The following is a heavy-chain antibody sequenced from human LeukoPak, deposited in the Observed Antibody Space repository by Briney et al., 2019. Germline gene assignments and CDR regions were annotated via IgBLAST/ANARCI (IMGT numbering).Heavy chain of an antibody. CDR2: IYYSGST. V-gene: IGHV4-59*08. Sequence: PSETLSLTCTVSGGSISSYYWSWIRQPPGKGLEWIGYIYYSGSTNYNPSLKSRVTISVDTSKNQFSLKLSSVTAADTAVYYCARAFWGGYYVDYWGQGTLVTVSS. CDR3: ARAFWGGYYVDY. D-gene: IGHD3-3*01. J-gene: IGHJ4*02. CDR1: GGSISSYY.